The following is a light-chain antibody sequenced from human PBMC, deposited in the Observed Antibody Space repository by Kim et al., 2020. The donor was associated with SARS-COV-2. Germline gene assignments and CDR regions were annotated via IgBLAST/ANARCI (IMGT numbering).Light chain of an antibody. CDR1: KLGDKY. V-gene: IGLV3-1*01. Sequence: VCPGQTASITCSGDKLGDKYACWYQQKPGQSPVLVIYQDSKRPSGIPERFSGSNSGNTATLTISGTQAMDEADYYCQAWDSSTVVFGGGTKVTVL. CDR2: QDS. CDR3: QAWDSSTVV. J-gene: IGLJ2*01.